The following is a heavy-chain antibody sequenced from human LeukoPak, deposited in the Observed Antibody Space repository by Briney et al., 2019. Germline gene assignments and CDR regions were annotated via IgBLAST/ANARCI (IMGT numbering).Heavy chain of an antibody. CDR3: ATTLEVVAATWYFLH. J-gene: IGHJ1*01. D-gene: IGHD2-15*01. Sequence: GASVKVSCKVSGYTLTELSMHWVRQAPGKGLEWMGGFDPEDGETIYAQKFQGRVTMTEDTSTDTAYMELSSLRSEDTAVYYCATTLEVVAATWYFLHWGQGTPVTVSS. CDR1: GYTLTELS. CDR2: FDPEDGET. V-gene: IGHV1-24*01.